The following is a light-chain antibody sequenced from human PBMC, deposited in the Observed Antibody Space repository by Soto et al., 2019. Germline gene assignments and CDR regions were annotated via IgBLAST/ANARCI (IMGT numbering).Light chain of an antibody. CDR1: SSNIGAGYY. V-gene: IGLV1-40*01. CDR2: GNS. Sequence: QSVLTQPPSVSGAPGQRGTISCTGSSSNIGAGYYVHWYQQLPGTAPKLLIYGNSNRPSGVPDRFSGSKSGTSASLAITGLQAEDEADYYCQSYDSSHVVFGGGTKLTVL. CDR3: QSYDSSHVV. J-gene: IGLJ2*01.